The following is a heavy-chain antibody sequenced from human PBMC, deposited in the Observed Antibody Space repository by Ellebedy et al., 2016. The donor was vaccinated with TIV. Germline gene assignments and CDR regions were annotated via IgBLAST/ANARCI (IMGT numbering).Heavy chain of an antibody. J-gene: IGHJ4*02. CDR1: GYSFTSYW. Sequence: GESLKISXKGSGYSFTSYWISWVRQMPGKGLEWMGRIDPSDSYTNYSPSFQGHVTISADKSISTAYLQWSSLKASDTAMYYCARQVPAASIREDYWGQGTLVTVSS. V-gene: IGHV5-10-1*01. CDR2: IDPSDSYT. CDR3: ARQVPAASIREDY. D-gene: IGHD2-2*01.